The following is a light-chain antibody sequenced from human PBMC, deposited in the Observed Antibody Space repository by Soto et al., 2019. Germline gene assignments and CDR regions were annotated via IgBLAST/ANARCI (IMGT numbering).Light chain of an antibody. J-gene: IGLJ7*01. CDR1: SSDVGTYNY. CDR3: SSYTSNNNVV. V-gene: IGLV2-14*03. Sequence: QSVLTQPASVSGSPGQSITISCTGTSSDVGTYNYVSWYQQHPGKAPKLMIYDVSNRPSGVPNRFSGSKSGNTASLTISGLQAEDEADYYCSSYTSNNNVVFGGGTQLTVL. CDR2: DVS.